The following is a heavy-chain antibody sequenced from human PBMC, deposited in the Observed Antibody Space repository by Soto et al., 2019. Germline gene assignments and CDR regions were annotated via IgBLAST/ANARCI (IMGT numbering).Heavy chain of an antibody. CDR1: GFIFSDFA. V-gene: IGHV3-33*01. D-gene: IGHD6-6*01. J-gene: IGHJ4*02. CDR3: ARVPEAGRPLFDY. Sequence: LRLSCAASGFIFSDFAMHWVRQAPGKGLEWVAEIWHDGSNEYYGDSVKGRFTISRDNSKNTLYLQLNSLRAEDTAVYYCARVPEAGRPLFDYWGQGALVTVS. CDR2: IWHDGSNE.